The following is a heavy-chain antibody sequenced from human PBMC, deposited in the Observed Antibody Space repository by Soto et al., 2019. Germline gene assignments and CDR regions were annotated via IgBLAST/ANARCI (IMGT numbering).Heavy chain of an antibody. CDR2: IYPGDSSI. D-gene: IGHD2-15*01. CDR1: GYNFATYW. Sequence: GESLKISCKASGYNFATYWIAWVRQMPGKGPEWMGIIYPGDSSIRFNPSFQGQVTMSADKAISTAYLQWGSLKASDTAMYYCARHSSEEYCSGGSCYTHFYYFLDVWGKGTTVTVSS. J-gene: IGHJ6*03. CDR3: ARHSSEEYCSGGSCYTHFYYFLDV. V-gene: IGHV5-51*01.